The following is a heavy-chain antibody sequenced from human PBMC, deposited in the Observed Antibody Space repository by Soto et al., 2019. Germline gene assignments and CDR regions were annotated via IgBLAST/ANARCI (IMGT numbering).Heavy chain of an antibody. D-gene: IGHD4-17*01. Sequence: GASVKVSCKASGGTFSSYAISWVRPAPGQGLEWMGGIIPIFGTANYAQKFQGRVTITADESTSTAYMELSSLRSEDTAVYYCAAGGTTVLPYYYYYGMDVWGQGTTVTVSS. CDR2: IIPIFGTA. V-gene: IGHV1-69*13. CDR1: GGTFSSYA. CDR3: AAGGTTVLPYYYYYGMDV. J-gene: IGHJ6*02.